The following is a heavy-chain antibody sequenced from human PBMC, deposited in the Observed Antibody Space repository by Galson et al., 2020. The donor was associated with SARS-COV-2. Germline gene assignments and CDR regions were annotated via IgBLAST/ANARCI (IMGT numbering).Heavy chain of an antibody. CDR2: INDGGRT. D-gene: IGHD6-13*01. Sequence: SQTLSLTCAVYGGTFSGYYWNWIRQSPGKGLEWIGEINDGGRTNYNPSPESRVGISVDTSKKQFSLKLSPVTAADTAVYHCARGRYPRADGILLWMYRIASSGVFDSWSQGTLVTVSS. V-gene: IGHV4-34*01. CDR1: GGTFSGYY. CDR3: ARGRYPRADGILLWMYRIASSGVFDS. J-gene: IGHJ4*02.